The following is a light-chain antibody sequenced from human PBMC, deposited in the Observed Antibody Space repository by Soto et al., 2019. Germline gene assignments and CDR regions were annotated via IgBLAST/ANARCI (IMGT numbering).Light chain of an antibody. CDR2: DAY. Sequence: EVVLTQSPVTLSLSPGEGATLSCRASQSFRGLLAWYQQKPGQAPRLLIYDAYNRATGLPPRFSGSESGTDFTLTISSLEPEDSAVYYCQQRHMWPITFGQGTRLEIK. J-gene: IGKJ5*01. V-gene: IGKV3-11*01. CDR1: QSFRGL. CDR3: QQRHMWPIT.